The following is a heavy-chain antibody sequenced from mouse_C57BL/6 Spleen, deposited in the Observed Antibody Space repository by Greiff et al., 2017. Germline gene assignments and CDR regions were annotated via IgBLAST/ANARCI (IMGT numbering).Heavy chain of an antibody. Sequence: QVQLKQPGAELVMPGASVKLSCKASGYTFTSYWMHWVKQRPGQGLEWIGEIDPSDSYTNYNQKFKGKSTLTVDKSSSTAYMQLSSLTSEDSAVYYCARGLRSWYFDVWGTGTTVTVSS. CDR2: IDPSDSYT. J-gene: IGHJ1*03. CDR3: ARGLRSWYFDV. V-gene: IGHV1-69*01. CDR1: GYTFTSYW. D-gene: IGHD3-1*01.